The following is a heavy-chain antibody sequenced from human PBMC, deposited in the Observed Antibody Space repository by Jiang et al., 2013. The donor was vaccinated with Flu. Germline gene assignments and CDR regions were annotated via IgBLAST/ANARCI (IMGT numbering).Heavy chain of an antibody. CDR3: AVIEAATPYY. J-gene: IGHJ4*02. CDR1: GFTFSSYA. Sequence: VQLLESGGGLVQPGGSLRLSCAASGFTFSSYAMAWVRQAPGKGLERVSAISASGAGTYYADSVKGRFTISRDNSKNTLYLQMSSLRAEDTAIYYCAVIEAATPYYWGQGTLVTVSS. V-gene: IGHV3-23*01. CDR2: ISASGAGT. D-gene: IGHD2-15*01.